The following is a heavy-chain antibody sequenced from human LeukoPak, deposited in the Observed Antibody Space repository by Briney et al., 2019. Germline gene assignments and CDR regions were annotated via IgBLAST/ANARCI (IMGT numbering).Heavy chain of an antibody. J-gene: IGHJ3*01. CDR2: ISSSGSYI. CDR1: GFKLNNG. V-gene: IGHV3-21*01. CDR3: AREPFSTDWKVTTNALDL. Sequence: GGSLRLSCAASGFKLNNGMNWVRQAPGKGLEWVSFISSSGSYIFHADSVKGRFTISRDNAKDSVSLKMNSLKAEDTGVYFCAREPFSTDWKVTTNALDLWGQGTMVIVSS. D-gene: IGHD2-2*01.